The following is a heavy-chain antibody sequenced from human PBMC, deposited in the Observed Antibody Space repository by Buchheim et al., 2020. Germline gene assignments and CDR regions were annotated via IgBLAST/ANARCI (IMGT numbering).Heavy chain of an antibody. CDR2: IYDSGST. J-gene: IGHJ5*02. V-gene: IGHV4-30-2*01. D-gene: IGHD1-14*01. Sequence: QLQLQESGSGLVRPSQTLSLTCAVSGCSITSGGYSWSWIRQPPGKGLEWIGYIYDSGSTFYTPSLKSRINISVDRSKNHFSLKLSSVTAADTAVYYCARYGSWFDPWGQGTL. CDR3: ARYGSWFDP. CDR1: GCSITSGGYS.